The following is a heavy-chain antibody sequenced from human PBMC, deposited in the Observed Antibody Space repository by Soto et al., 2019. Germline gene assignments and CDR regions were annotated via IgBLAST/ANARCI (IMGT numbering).Heavy chain of an antibody. Sequence: SVKVSFKASGGTFSSYAISWVRQPPGQGLEWMGGIIPMFGTANYAQKFKGRVTITADKSTSTAYMEPSSLRSEDTAVYYCAREESVPAAFDIWGQGTMVTVSS. CDR1: GGTFSSYA. D-gene: IGHD3-3*01. V-gene: IGHV1-69*06. CDR2: IIPMFGTA. CDR3: AREESVPAAFDI. J-gene: IGHJ3*02.